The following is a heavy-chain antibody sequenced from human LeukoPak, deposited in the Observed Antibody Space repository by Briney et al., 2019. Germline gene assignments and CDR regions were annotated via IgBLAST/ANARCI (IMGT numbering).Heavy chain of an antibody. D-gene: IGHD4-11*01. V-gene: IGHV3-23*01. CDR3: AKTSWRLQYPDDDY. J-gene: IGHJ4*02. CDR1: GFTFSSYA. CDR2: ISGSGGST. Sequence: PGGSLRLSCAASGFTFSSYAMSWVRQAPGKGLEWVSAISGSGGSTYYADSVKGRFTISRDNSKNTLYLQMNSLRAEDTAVYYCAKTSWRLQYPDDDYWGQGTLVTVSS.